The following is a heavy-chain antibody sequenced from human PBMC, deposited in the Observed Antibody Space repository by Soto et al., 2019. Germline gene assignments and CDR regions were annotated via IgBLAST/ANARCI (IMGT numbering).Heavy chain of an antibody. CDR3: ARDREYCSGGNCYETGSDY. D-gene: IGHD2-15*01. V-gene: IGHV1-2*04. CDR2: INPNSGGT. CDR1: GYTFTGYY. Sequence: ASVKVSCKASGYTFTGYYMHWVRQAPGQGLEWMGWINPNSGGTNYAQKFQGWVTITRDTSASTAYMELSSLRSEDTAVYYCARDREYCSGGNCYETGSDYWGQGTLVTLSS. J-gene: IGHJ4*02.